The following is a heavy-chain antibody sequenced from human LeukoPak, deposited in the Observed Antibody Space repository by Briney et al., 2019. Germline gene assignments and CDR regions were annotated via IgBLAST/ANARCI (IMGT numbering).Heavy chain of an antibody. D-gene: IGHD2-2*01. CDR3: TRDQKVPAAFYYYYYGMDV. V-gene: IGHV3-21*03. CDR2: ISSSSSYI. Sequence: PGGSLRLSCAASGFTFSSYAMSWVRQAPGKGLEWVSSISSSSSYIYYADSVKGRFTISRDNAKNSLYLQMNSLKTEDTAVYYCTRDQKVPAAFYYYYYGMDVWGQGTTVTVSS. CDR1: GFTFSSYA. J-gene: IGHJ6*02.